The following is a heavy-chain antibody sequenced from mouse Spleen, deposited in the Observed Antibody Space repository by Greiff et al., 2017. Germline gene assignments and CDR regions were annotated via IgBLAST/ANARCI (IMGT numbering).Heavy chain of an antibody. V-gene: IGHV1-18*01. CDR3: ATAWFAY. CDR1: GYTFTDYN. Sequence: VQLKESGPELVKPGASVKIPCKASGYTFTDYNMDWVKQSHGKSLEWIGDINPNNGGTIYNQKFKGKATLTVDKSSSTAYMELRSLTSEDTAVYYCATAWFAYWGQGTLVTVSA. J-gene: IGHJ3*01. CDR2: INPNNGGT.